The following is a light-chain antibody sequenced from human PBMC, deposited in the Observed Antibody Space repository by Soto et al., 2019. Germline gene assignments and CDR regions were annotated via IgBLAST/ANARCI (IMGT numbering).Light chain of an antibody. Sequence: DIQLTQSPSFLSASVGDRVTITCQASQGISNYLAWYQQKPGKAPKLLIYAASTLQSGVPSRFSGSGSGTEFTLTISSLQPEDFATYYCQQLNSYPPWTFGQGTKVEIK. J-gene: IGKJ1*01. CDR3: QQLNSYPPWT. CDR1: QGISNY. CDR2: AAS. V-gene: IGKV1-9*01.